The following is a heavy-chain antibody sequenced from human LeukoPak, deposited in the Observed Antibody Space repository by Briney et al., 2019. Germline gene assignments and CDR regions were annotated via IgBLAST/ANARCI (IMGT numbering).Heavy chain of an antibody. V-gene: IGHV3-21*01. CDR1: GFTFSTYS. CDR3: ARDAAAVAGLDY. D-gene: IGHD6-19*01. CDR2: ISSGSSYI. J-gene: IGHJ4*02. Sequence: GGSLRLSCAASGFTFSTYSMNWVRQAPGKGLEWVSSISSGSSYISYADSVKGRFTVSRDNAKNSLYLQMNSLRAEDTAVYYCARDAAAVAGLDYWGQGTLVTVSS.